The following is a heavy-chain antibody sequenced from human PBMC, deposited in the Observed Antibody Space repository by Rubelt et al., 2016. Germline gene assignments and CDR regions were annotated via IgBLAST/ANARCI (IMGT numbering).Heavy chain of an antibody. CDR2: IYYSGST. V-gene: IGHV4-59*01. D-gene: IGHD3-16*02. CDR3: ARGLYDYVWGRYRLNYFDY. CDR1: GGSISSYY. Sequence: QVQLQESGPGLVKPSETLSLTCTVSGGSISSYYWSWIRQPPGKGLEWIGYIYYSGSTNYNPSLKGLVTILVDTSKNQFSLKLSSVTAADTAVYYCARGLYDYVWGRYRLNYFDYWGQGTLVTVSS. J-gene: IGHJ4*02.